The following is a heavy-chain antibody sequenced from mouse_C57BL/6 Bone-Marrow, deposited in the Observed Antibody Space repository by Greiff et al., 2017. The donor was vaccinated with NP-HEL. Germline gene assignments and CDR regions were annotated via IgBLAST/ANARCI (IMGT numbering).Heavy chain of an antibody. CDR1: GYTFTSYW. CDR2: IHPNSGST. CDR3: ARGGGSSYWYFDV. Sequence: QVQLQQPGAELVKPGASVQLSCKASGYTFTSYWMHWVKQRPGQGLEWIGMIHPNSGSTNYNEKFKSKATLTVDKSSSTAYMQLSSLTSEDSAVYYCARGGGSSYWYFDVWGTGTTVTVSS. J-gene: IGHJ1*03. D-gene: IGHD1-1*01. V-gene: IGHV1-64*01.